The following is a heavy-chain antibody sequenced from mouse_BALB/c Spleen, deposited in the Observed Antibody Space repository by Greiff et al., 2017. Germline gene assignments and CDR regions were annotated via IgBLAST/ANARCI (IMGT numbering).Heavy chain of an antibody. V-gene: IGHV1-62-2*01. J-gene: IGHJ4*01. CDR3: ARHEGRGYGNAMDY. CDR2: FYPGSGSI. D-gene: IGHD3-2*02. Sequence: QVQLKESGAELVKPGASVKLSCKASGYTFTEYIIHWVKQRSGQGLEWIGWFYPGSGSIKYNEKFKDKATLTADNATSTVYMELSRLTSEDSAVYFCARHEGRGYGNAMDYWGQGTSVTVSS. CDR1: GYTFTEYI.